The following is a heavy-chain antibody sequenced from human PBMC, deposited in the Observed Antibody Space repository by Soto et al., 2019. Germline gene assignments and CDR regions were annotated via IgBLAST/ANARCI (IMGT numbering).Heavy chain of an antibody. CDR2: IWSDGSNE. V-gene: IGHV3-33*01. Sequence: QVQLVESGGGVVQPGRSLRLSCAASEFTFSRHGMHWVRQAPGKGLQWVGVIWSDGSNEVYADSVKGRFIISRDNSKNILYLQMNSLRAEDTAVYYCARERTFGDNKHNDMAVWGTGITVTVSS. CDR1: EFTFSRHG. D-gene: IGHD3-10*01. J-gene: IGHJ6*03. CDR3: ARERTFGDNKHNDMAV.